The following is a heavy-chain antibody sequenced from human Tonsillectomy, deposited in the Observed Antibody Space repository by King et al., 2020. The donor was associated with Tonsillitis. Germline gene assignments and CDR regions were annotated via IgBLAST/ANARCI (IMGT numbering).Heavy chain of an antibody. J-gene: IGHJ4*02. CDR3: ARYYDSSGHFLTTFDY. CDR1: GGSISSSTYY. Sequence: QLQESGPGLVKPSETLSLTCTVSGGSISSSTYYWGWIRQPPGKGLEWIGSIYYSGFTYYNPSHRIRLPIPVDTSKNQFSLRQSSVTAAGTAVYFCARYYDSSGHFLTTFDYWGQGTLVTVSS. CDR2: IYYSGFT. D-gene: IGHD3-22*01. V-gene: IGHV4-39*07.